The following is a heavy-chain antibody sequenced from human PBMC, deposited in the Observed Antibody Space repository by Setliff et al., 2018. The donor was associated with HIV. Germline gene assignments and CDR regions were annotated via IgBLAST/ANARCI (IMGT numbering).Heavy chain of an antibody. V-gene: IGHV1-2*06. CDR3: ARQDIPTGYYLFDY. D-gene: IGHD3-9*01. J-gene: IGHJ4*02. CDR1: GYKFTGHH. Sequence: ASVKVSCKASGYKFTGHHIQWMRQAPGQGLEWMGRINPNMGDTQYAQKFQGRIIMTRDTSINTVYMELSSLTSDDTALYYCARQDIPTGYYLFDYWGQGTQVTVSP. CDR2: INPNMGDT.